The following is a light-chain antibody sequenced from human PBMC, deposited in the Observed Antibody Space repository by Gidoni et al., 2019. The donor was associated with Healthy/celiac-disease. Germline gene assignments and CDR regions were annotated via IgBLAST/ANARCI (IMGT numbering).Light chain of an antibody. Sequence: DIQMTQSPSSLSASVGDRVTITCRASQSISSYLNWYQQKPGKAPKLLIYAASSLQSGVPSRFSGSGSGTDFTLTISSPQPEDFATYYCQQSYSTPESSFGQGTKLEIK. V-gene: IGKV1-39*01. CDR2: AAS. CDR3: QQSYSTPESS. J-gene: IGKJ2*04. CDR1: QSISSY.